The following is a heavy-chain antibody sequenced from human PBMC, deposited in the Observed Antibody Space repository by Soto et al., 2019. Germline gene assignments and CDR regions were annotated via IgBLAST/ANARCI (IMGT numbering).Heavy chain of an antibody. D-gene: IGHD5-18*01. CDR3: ARDVDTARVHGMDV. V-gene: IGHV1-2*02. J-gene: IGHJ6*02. CDR1: GYTFTGYY. Sequence: ASVKVSCKASGYTFTGYYMHWVRQAPGQGREWMGCINPNSGGTNSAQNFQGRVTMTRDTSISTSYMELRRLRSDDTAVYYCARDVDTARVHGMDVWGQGTTVTVSS. CDR2: INPNSGGT.